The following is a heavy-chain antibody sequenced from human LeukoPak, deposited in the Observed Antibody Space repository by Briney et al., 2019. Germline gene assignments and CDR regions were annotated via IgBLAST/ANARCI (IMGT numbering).Heavy chain of an antibody. D-gene: IGHD1-26*01. V-gene: IGHV1-69*05. CDR2: IIPIFGTA. CDR3: ARGFGSYRFDY. Sequence: GSSVKVSCKASGDTFSSYAISWVRQAPGQGLEWMGRIIPIFGTANYAQKFQGRVTITTDESTSTAYMELSSLRSEDTAVYYCARGFGSYRFDYWGQGTLVTVSS. CDR1: GDTFSSYA. J-gene: IGHJ4*02.